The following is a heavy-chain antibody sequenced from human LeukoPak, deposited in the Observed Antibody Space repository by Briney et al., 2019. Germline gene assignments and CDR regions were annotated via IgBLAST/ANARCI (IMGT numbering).Heavy chain of an antibody. CDR2: IYYSGST. Sequence: SETLSLTCTVSGGSISSSSYYWGWIRQPPGKGLEWIGSIYYSGSTYYNPSPKSRVTISVDTSKNQFSLKLSSVTAADTAVYYCARRDGVDFLTFDYWGQGTLVTVSS. V-gene: IGHV4-39*01. D-gene: IGHD3/OR15-3a*01. CDR3: ARRDGVDFLTFDY. J-gene: IGHJ4*02. CDR1: GGSISSSSYY.